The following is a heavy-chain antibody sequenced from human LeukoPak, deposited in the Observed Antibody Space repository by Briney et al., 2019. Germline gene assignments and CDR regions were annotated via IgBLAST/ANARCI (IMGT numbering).Heavy chain of an antibody. V-gene: IGHV3-30*18. Sequence: PGRSLRLSCAASGFTFSSYGMHWVRQAPGKGLEWVAVISYDGSNKYYADSVKGRFTISRDNSKNTLYLQMNSLRAEDTAVYYCAKTMVRGVISDYYYMDVWGKGTTVTVSS. CDR1: GFTFSSYG. CDR2: ISYDGSNK. D-gene: IGHD3-10*01. CDR3: AKTMVRGVISDYYYMDV. J-gene: IGHJ6*03.